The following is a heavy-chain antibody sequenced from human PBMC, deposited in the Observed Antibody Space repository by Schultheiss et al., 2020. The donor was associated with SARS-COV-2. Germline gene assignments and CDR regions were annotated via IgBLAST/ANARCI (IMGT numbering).Heavy chain of an antibody. CDR3: ARGQYCGGDCYPYYYYGMDV. Sequence: SETLSLTCTVSGGSISSGDYYWSWIRQPPGKGLEWIGYIYYSGSTYYNPSLKSRVTISVDTSKNQFSLKLSSVTAADTAVYYCARGQYCGGDCYPYYYYGMDVWGQGTTVTVSS. D-gene: IGHD2-21*02. CDR1: GGSISSGDYY. CDR2: IYYSGST. V-gene: IGHV4-30-4*02. J-gene: IGHJ6*02.